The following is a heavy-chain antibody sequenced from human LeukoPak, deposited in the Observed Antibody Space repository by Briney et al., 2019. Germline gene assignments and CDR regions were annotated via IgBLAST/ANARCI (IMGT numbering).Heavy chain of an antibody. Sequence: ASVKVSCKASGYTFTSYGISWVRQAPGQGLEWMGWISAYNGNTNYAQKFQGRVTITADKSTSTAYMELSSLRSEDTAVYYCARDLQWDYDILTGYYTFDYWGQGTPVTVSS. CDR1: GYTFTSYG. CDR3: ARDLQWDYDILTGYYTFDY. CDR2: ISAYNGNT. J-gene: IGHJ4*02. V-gene: IGHV1-18*01. D-gene: IGHD3-9*01.